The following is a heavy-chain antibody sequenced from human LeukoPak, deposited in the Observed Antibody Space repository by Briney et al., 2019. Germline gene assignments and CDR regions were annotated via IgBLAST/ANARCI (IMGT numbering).Heavy chain of an antibody. CDR3: ARGELELFY. CDR1: GFTFSSYE. Sequence: PGGSLRLSCAASGFTFSSYEMNWVRRAPGKGLEWVSYISSSGSTIYYADSVKGRFTISRDNAKNSLYLQMNSLRAEDTAVYYCARGELELFYWGQGTLVTVSS. D-gene: IGHD1-7*01. V-gene: IGHV3-48*03. J-gene: IGHJ4*02. CDR2: ISSSGSTI.